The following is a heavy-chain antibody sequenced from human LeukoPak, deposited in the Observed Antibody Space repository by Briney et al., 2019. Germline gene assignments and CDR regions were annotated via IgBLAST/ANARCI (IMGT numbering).Heavy chain of an antibody. CDR2: IYYSGSA. CDR1: GGSISSYY. Sequence: SETLSLTCTVSGGSISSYYWSWIRQPPGKGLEWIGYIYYSGSANYHPSLKSRVTISVDTSKNRFSLRLSSVTAADTAVYYCAGSHPILRYFDWLLPFDYWGQGTLVTVSS. V-gene: IGHV4-59*01. J-gene: IGHJ4*02. CDR3: AGSHPILRYFDWLLPFDY. D-gene: IGHD3-9*01.